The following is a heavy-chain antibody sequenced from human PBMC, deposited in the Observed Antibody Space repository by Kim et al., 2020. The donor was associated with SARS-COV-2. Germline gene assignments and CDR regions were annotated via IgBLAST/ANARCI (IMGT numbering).Heavy chain of an antibody. CDR3: ARGDSGYDWGDWYFDL. Sequence: SETLSLTCTVSGGSISSYYWSWIRQPPGKGLEWIGYIYYSGSTNYNPSLKSRVTISVDTSKNQFSLKLSSVTAADTAVYYCARGDSGYDWGDWYFDLWGRGTLVTVSS. V-gene: IGHV4-59*01. CDR2: IYYSGST. CDR1: GGSISSYY. J-gene: IGHJ2*01. D-gene: IGHD5-12*01.